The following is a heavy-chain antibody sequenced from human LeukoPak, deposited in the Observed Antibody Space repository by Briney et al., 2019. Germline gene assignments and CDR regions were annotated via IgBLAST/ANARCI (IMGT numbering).Heavy chain of an antibody. J-gene: IGHJ4*02. CDR3: ARHRPYSSGWRHFDY. CDR2: IYPGDSDT. CDR1: GYSFTNYW. D-gene: IGHD6-19*01. V-gene: IGHV5-51*01. Sequence: GESLKISCKGSGYSFTNYWIGWLRQMPGKGLEWMGIIYPGDSDTRYSPSFQGQVTISAVKSINTAYLQWSSLKASDTAMYYCARHRPYSSGWRHFDYWGQGTLVTVSS.